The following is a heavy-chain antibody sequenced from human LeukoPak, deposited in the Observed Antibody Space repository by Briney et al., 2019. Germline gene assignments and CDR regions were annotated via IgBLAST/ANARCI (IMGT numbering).Heavy chain of an antibody. J-gene: IGHJ4*02. CDR3: VRETRSWELWDY. CDR1: GGSISSSSYY. D-gene: IGHD1-26*01. V-gene: IGHV4-39*02. CDR2: IYYSGST. Sequence: SETLSLTCTVSGGSISSSSYYWGWIRQPPGKGLEWIGSIYYSGSTYYTPSLKSRVTISVDTSKNQFSLKLSSVTAADTAVYYCVRETRSWELWDYWGQGTLVTVSS.